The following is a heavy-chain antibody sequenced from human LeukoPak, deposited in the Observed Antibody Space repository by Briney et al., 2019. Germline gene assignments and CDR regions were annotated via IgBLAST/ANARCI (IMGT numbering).Heavy chain of an antibody. D-gene: IGHD3-22*01. CDR1: GASFNSDEQY. J-gene: IGHJ4*02. CDR3: SRGLDSRKLGY. CDR2: IHPSGML. V-gene: IGHV4-31*03. Sequence: SETLSLTCTVSGASFNSDEQYWNWIRQSPGKCLEWIGSIHPSGMLYNTTSLASRVNMSRDTSKNQFSLTLNYVTAADTAVYFCSRGLDSRKLGYWGQGILVTVSS.